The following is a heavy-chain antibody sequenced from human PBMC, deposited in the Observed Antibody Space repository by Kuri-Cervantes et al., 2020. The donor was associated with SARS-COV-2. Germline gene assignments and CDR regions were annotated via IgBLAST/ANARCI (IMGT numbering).Heavy chain of an antibody. CDR3: ARGIAARGGYYYYGMDV. CDR1: GFTFSSYG. V-gene: IGHV3-33*01. D-gene: IGHD6-6*01. Sequence: GGSLRLSCAASGFTFSSYGMHWVRQAPGKGLEWVAVIWYDGSNKYYADSVKGRFTISRDNSKNTLYLQMNSLRAEDTAVYYCARGIAARGGYYYYGMDVWGQGTTVTVSS. J-gene: IGHJ6*02. CDR2: IWYDGSNK.